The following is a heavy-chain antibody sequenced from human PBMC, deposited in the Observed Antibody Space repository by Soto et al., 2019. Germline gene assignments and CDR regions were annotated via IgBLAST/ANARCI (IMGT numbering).Heavy chain of an antibody. CDR3: ARQIYDSDTGPNFQYYFDS. D-gene: IGHD3-22*01. V-gene: IGHV3-30-3*01. Sequence: PGGSLRLSCAASGFTFSSYAMHWVRQAPGKGLEWVAVISYDGSNKYYADSVKGRFTISRDNSKNTLYLQWSSLRASDTAMYYCARQIYDSDTGPNFQYYFDSWGQGTPVTVS. J-gene: IGHJ4*02. CDR1: GFTFSSYA. CDR2: ISYDGSNK.